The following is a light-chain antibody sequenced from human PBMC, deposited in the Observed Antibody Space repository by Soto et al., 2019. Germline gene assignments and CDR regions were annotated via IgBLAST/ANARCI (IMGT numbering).Light chain of an antibody. V-gene: IGKV3D-20*02. CDR1: QSFTSTS. Sequence: EIVLTQSPGTLSLSPGERATLSCRASQSFTSTSLAWYQQKPGQAPRLLISGASRRAAGIPDRFSGSGSGTDFTLTISGLEPADLGVYYCQQRHNWPITFGQGTRLEIK. CDR2: GAS. J-gene: IGKJ5*01. CDR3: QQRHNWPIT.